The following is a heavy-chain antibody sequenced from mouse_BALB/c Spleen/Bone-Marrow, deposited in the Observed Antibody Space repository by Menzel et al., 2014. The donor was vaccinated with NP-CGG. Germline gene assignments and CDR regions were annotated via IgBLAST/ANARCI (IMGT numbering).Heavy chain of an antibody. CDR3: ARYRLGTYFDY. V-gene: IGHV14-3*02. D-gene: IGHD2-14*01. Sequence: EVQLQQSGAELVKPGASVKLSCTASGFNIKDTYMHWVKQRPEQGLGWIGRVDPANGNTKYDPKFKGKATITADTSSNTACRQLSKLTSEDAAVYYCARYRLGTYFDYWGQGTPLTVSS. CDR1: GFNIKDTY. J-gene: IGHJ2*01. CDR2: VDPANGNT.